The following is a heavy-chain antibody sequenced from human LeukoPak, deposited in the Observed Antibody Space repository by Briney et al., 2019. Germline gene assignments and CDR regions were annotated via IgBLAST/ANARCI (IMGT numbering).Heavy chain of an antibody. J-gene: IGHJ4*02. CDR3: ARGGGGAVFDY. D-gene: IGHD1-26*01. CDR2: IHTSGNT. Sequence: SETLSLTCTVSGGSISSYYWGWIRQPAGKGLEWIGRIHTSGNTDYNPSLKSRVTMSVDTSKNQFSLKVRSVTAADTAVYYCARGGGGAVFDYWGQGTLVTVSS. CDR1: GGSISSYY. V-gene: IGHV4-4*07.